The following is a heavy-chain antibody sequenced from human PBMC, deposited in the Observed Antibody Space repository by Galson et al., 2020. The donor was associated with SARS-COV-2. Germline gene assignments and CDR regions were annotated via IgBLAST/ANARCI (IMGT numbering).Heavy chain of an antibody. Sequence: GESLKISCAASGFTFSSYWMSWVRQAPGKGLEWVANIKQDGSEKYYVDSVKGRFTISRDNAKNSLYLQMNSLRAEDTAVYYCARDYGDGYFDYWGQGTLVTVSS. V-gene: IGHV3-7*01. CDR3: ARDYGDGYFDY. CDR1: GFTFSSYW. CDR2: IKQDGSEK. D-gene: IGHD4-17*01. J-gene: IGHJ4*02.